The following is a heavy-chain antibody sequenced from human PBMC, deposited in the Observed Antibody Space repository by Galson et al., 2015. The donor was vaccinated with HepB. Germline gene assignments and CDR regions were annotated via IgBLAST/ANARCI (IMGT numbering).Heavy chain of an antibody. CDR2: INPSGGST. CDR3: ARDGPGRDTRFLEWLPGGWFDP. J-gene: IGHJ5*02. V-gene: IGHV1-46*01. D-gene: IGHD3-3*01. Sequence: SVKVSCKASGYTFTSYYMHWVRQAPGQGLEWMGIINPSGGSTSYAQKFQGRVTMTRDTSTSTVYMELSSLRSEDTAVYYCARDGPGRDTRFLEWLPGGWFDPWGQGTLVTVSS. CDR1: GYTFTSYY.